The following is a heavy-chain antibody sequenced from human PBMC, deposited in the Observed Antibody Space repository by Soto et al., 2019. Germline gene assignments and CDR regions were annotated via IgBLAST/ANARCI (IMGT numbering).Heavy chain of an antibody. V-gene: IGHV3-33*01. CDR1: GFIFSNYG. Sequence: QVQLVESGGGVVQPGRSLRLSCAASGFIFSNYGMHWVRQAPGKGPEWVAVIWYDGSNKDYADSVKGRFTISRDNSKNTLYLQMNSLRAEDTAVYYCASALETGDYWGQGTLVTVSS. CDR2: IWYDGSNK. J-gene: IGHJ4*02. D-gene: IGHD3-10*01. CDR3: ASALETGDY.